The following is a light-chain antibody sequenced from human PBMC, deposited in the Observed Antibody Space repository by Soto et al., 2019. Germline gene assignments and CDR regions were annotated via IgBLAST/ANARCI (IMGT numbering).Light chain of an antibody. V-gene: IGKV1-5*01. CDR3: QQYETFSGT. CDR1: QSVSGG. CDR2: DAS. Sequence: QMTQFPSTLYASVRDPVTVPCRASQSVSGGLAWYQQKPGEAPKLLIYDASALPRGVPSRFSGSGSGTKFTLTIASLQPDDFATYYCQQYETFSGTFGPGTKV. J-gene: IGKJ1*01.